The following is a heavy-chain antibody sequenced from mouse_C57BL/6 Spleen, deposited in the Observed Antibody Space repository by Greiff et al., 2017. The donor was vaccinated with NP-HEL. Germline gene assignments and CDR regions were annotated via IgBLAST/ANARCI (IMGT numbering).Heavy chain of an antibody. CDR1: GFTFSSYA. Sequence: EVKVVESGGGLVKPGGSLKLSCAASGFTFSSYAMSWVRQTPEKRLEWVATISDGGSYTYYPDNVKGRFTISRDNAKNNLYLQMSHLKSEDTAMYYCARAGYYGSRVYWYFDVWGTGTTVTVSS. D-gene: IGHD1-1*01. J-gene: IGHJ1*03. CDR3: ARAGYYGSRVYWYFDV. CDR2: ISDGGSYT. V-gene: IGHV5-4*03.